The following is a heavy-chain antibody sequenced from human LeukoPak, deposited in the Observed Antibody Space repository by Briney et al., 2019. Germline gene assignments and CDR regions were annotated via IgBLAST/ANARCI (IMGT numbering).Heavy chain of an antibody. CDR1: GYTFTSYD. CDR2: MNPNSGNT. Sequence: GASVKVSCKASGYTFTSYDINWVRQATGQGLEWMGWMNPNSGNTGYAQKFQGRVTMTRNTSISTAYMELSSLRSEDTAVYYCAREPYCGGDCYLDYYYYGMDVWGQGTTVTVSS. D-gene: IGHD2-21*02. V-gene: IGHV1-8*01. CDR3: AREPYCGGDCYLDYYYYGMDV. J-gene: IGHJ6*02.